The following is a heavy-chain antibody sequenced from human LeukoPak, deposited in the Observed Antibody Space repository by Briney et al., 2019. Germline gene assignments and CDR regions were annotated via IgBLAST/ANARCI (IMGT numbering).Heavy chain of an antibody. CDR1: GGSISSYY. D-gene: IGHD5-12*01. V-gene: IGHV4-59*01. J-gene: IGHJ4*02. CDR2: IYYSGST. CDR3: ARVSGYDWESFYDY. Sequence: PSETLSLTCTVSGGSISSYYWSWIRQPPGKGLEWIGYIYYSGSTNYNPSLKSRVTISVDTSKNQFSLKLSSVTAADTAMYYCARVSGYDWESFYDYWGQGSLVTVSS.